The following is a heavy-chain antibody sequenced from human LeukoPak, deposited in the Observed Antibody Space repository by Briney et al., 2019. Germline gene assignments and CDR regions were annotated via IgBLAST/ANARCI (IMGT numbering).Heavy chain of an antibody. CDR3: AGYKRHSDAFDI. CDR2: IYYSGST. CDR1: GGSISSYY. J-gene: IGHJ3*02. V-gene: IGHV4-59*01. D-gene: IGHD1-14*01. Sequence: SETLSLTCTVYGGSISSYYWSWIRQPPGKGLEWIGYIYYSGSTNYNPSLKSRVTISVDTSKNQFSLKLSSVTAADTAVYYCAGYKRHSDAFDIWGQGTMVTVSS.